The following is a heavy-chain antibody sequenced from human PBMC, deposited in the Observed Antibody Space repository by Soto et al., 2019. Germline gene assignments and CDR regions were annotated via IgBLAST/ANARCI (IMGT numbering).Heavy chain of an antibody. V-gene: IGHV1-2*02. D-gene: IGHD3-3*01. CDR3: ATSTYDYFWSGAF. Sequence: QVQLVQSGAELKKPGASVKVSCKASGYTFADFYIHWVRQAPGQGFEWMGWMNPNTGGASYAQNFLGRVAMTRDTPISTAYVELSRLSSNDTAVYFCATSTYDYFWSGAFWGQGTLVTVSS. CDR1: GYTFADFY. CDR2: MNPNTGGA. J-gene: IGHJ4*02.